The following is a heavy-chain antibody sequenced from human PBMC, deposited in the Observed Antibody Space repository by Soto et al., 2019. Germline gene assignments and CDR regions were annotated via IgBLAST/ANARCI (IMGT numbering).Heavy chain of an antibody. CDR2: INHSGTT. D-gene: IGHD2-21*02. Sequence: PSETLSLTCAVSGGSFSGFYWTWIRQPPGEGLEWIGEINHSGTTNFNPSLRSRLTISLDSSKKHFSLKLTSMTAADAAVYYCARADRTLVTSYGLDVWGQGTTLTVSS. CDR1: GGSFSGFY. CDR3: ARADRTLVTSYGLDV. V-gene: IGHV4-34*01. J-gene: IGHJ6*02.